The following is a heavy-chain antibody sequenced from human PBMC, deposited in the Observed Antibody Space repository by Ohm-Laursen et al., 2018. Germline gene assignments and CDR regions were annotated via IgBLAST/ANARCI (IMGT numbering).Heavy chain of an antibody. Sequence: SLRLSCAASGFTFPNYAMSWVRQAPGKGLEWVSGISGSRGTTYYADSVRGRFTISRDNSKNTLYLQMDSLRAEDTAVYYCAKGGYSSGWFNFFDYWGQGTLVTVSS. CDR3: AKGGYSSGWFNFFDY. J-gene: IGHJ4*02. CDR2: ISGSRGTT. CDR1: GFTFPNYA. V-gene: IGHV3-23*01. D-gene: IGHD6-19*01.